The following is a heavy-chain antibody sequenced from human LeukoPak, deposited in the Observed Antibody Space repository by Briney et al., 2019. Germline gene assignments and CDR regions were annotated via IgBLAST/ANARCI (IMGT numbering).Heavy chain of an antibody. V-gene: IGHV1-69*04. CDR3: ARWGTVVNTFDY. J-gene: IGHJ4*02. CDR1: GFPFNTHA. D-gene: IGHD2-15*01. Sequence: ASVKVSCRASGFPFNTHAVAWVRQAPGQGLEWMGRIIPILGIANYAQKFQGRVTITADKSTSTAYMELSSLRSEDTAVYYCARWGTVVNTFDYWGQGTLVTVSS. CDR2: IIPILGIA.